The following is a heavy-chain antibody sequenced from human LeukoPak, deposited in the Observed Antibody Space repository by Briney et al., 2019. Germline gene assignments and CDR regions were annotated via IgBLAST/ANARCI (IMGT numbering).Heavy chain of an antibody. D-gene: IGHD1-1*01. CDR3: ARDPFDDATLDY. Sequence: GASVKVSCTASGYTFTGYYMHWVRQAPGQGLEWMGWINPNNGGTNYAQKFQGRVTMTVDTSISTAYMELRRLESQDTAVYYCARDPFDDATLDYWGQGSLVTVSS. CDR1: GYTFTGYY. CDR2: INPNNGGT. J-gene: IGHJ4*02. V-gene: IGHV1-2*02.